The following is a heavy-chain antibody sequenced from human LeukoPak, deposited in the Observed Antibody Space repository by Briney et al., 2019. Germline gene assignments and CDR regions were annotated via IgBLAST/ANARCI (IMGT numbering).Heavy chain of an antibody. D-gene: IGHD3-22*01. Sequence: GGSLRLSCAASGFNFPIYSMSWVRHAPGKGLEWVSVIYSGGSTYYADSVKGRFTISRDNSKNTLYLQMNSLRAEDTAVYYCAKASAMIVVVSKHFDYWGQGTLVTVSS. CDR3: AKASAMIVVVSKHFDY. V-gene: IGHV3-23*03. CDR1: GFNFPIYS. CDR2: IYSGGST. J-gene: IGHJ4*02.